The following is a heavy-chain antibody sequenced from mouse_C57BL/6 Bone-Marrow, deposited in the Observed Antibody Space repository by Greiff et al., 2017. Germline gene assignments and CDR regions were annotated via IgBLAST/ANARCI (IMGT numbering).Heavy chain of an antibody. CDR1: GYTFTDYY. CDR2: INPYNGGT. Sequence: VQLQQSGPVLVKPGASVKMSCKASGYTFTDYYMNWVKQSHGKSLEWIGVINPYNGGTSYNQKFKGKATLTVDKSSSTAYMELNSLTSEDSAVYYCARRDYWFAYWGQGTLVTVSA. D-gene: IGHD2-13*01. CDR3: ARRDYWFAY. V-gene: IGHV1-19*01. J-gene: IGHJ3*01.